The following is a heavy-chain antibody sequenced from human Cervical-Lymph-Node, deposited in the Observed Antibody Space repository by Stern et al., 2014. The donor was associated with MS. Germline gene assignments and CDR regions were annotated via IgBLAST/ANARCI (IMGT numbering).Heavy chain of an antibody. V-gene: IGHV4-4*02. J-gene: IGHJ3*01. CDR3: ARDWGTVIHLDAFDV. CDR2: IYHSGRT. D-gene: IGHD3-16*02. Sequence: QLQLQESGPGLVKPSGTLSLTCAISGDSVTSTRWWSWVRQSPGKGLEWIAEIYHSGRTNYNPSLKSRVSISLDKAKNHISLKLMSVTAADTAVYYCARDWGTVIHLDAFDVWGQGTMVTVSS. CDR1: GDSVTSTRW.